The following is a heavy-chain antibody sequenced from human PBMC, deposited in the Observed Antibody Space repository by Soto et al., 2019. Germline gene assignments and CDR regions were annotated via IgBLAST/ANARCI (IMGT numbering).Heavy chain of an antibody. V-gene: IGHV1-3*01. J-gene: IGHJ3*02. D-gene: IGHD3-10*01. Sequence: QVQLVQSGAEVKKPGASVKVSCKASGYTFTSYAMHWVRQAPGHRLEWMGWINAGNGNTKYSQKFQGRVTITRDTSASTAYMELSSLRSEDTAVYYCARGTRVLLWFGELFGDAFDIWGQGTMVTVSS. CDR3: ARGTRVLLWFGELFGDAFDI. CDR1: GYTFTSYA. CDR2: INAGNGNT.